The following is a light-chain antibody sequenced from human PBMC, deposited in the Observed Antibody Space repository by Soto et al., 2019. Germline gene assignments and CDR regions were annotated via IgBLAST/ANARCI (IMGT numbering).Light chain of an antibody. Sequence: DIVMTQSPDSLAVSLGERATINCKSSQSVFYSSNNNNYLAWYQQKPGQPPKLLIFWASTRESGVPDRFSGRVSGTDFTLTISSMQAEDVAVYFCQQFYSAPYTFGQGTKLEIK. CDR2: WAS. CDR1: QSVFYSSNNNNY. CDR3: QQFYSAPYT. J-gene: IGKJ2*01. V-gene: IGKV4-1*01.